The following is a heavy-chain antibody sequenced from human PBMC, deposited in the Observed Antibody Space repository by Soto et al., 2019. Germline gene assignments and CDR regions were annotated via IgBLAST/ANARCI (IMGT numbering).Heavy chain of an antibody. J-gene: IGHJ6*02. V-gene: IGHV3-23*01. CDR1: GFTFSSYA. CDR3: AKSFRGRGYSYAHYYYYGMDV. CDR2: ISGSGGST. D-gene: IGHD5-18*01. Sequence: GGSLRLSCAASGFTFSSYAMSWVRQAPGKGLEWVSAISGSGGSTYYADSVKGRFTISRDNSKNTLYLQMNSLRAEDTAVYYCAKSFRGRGYSYAHYYYYGMDVWGQGTTVTVSS.